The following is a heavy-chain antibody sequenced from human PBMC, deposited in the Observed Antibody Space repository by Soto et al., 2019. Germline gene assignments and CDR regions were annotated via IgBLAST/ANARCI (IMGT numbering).Heavy chain of an antibody. V-gene: IGHV4-30-2*01. CDR2: IYHSGST. D-gene: IGHD6-13*01. CDR3: ARSIAAAAPAFDI. J-gene: IGHJ3*02. CDR1: GGSISSGGYS. Sequence: SETLSLTCAVSGGSISSGGYSWSWIRQPPGKGLEWIGYIYHSGSTYYNPSLKSRVTISVDRSKNQFSLKLSSVTAADTAVYYCARSIAAAAPAFDIWGQGTMVTVSS.